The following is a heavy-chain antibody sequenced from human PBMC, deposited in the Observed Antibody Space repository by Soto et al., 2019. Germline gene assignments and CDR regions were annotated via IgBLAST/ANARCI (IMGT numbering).Heavy chain of an antibody. CDR3: GREYCSGGSCYSPDY. CDR2: ISTYNGNT. J-gene: IGHJ4*02. D-gene: IGHD2-15*01. CDR1: GYTFTSFG. V-gene: IGHV1-18*01. Sequence: QVQLVQSGAEVKKPGASVKVSCKASGYTFTSFGISWVRQAPGQGLEWMGWISTYNGNTNYAQKLQGRVTMTTDTSTSTAYMELRSLRSDDTDVYYCGREYCSGGSCYSPDYWGQGTLVTVSS.